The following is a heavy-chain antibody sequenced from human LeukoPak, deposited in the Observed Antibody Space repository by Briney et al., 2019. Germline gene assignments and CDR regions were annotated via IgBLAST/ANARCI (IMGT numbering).Heavy chain of an antibody. Sequence: SETLSPTCTVSGGSISSSSYYWGWIRQPPGKGLEWIGSIYYSGNTYYNPSLKSRVTISGDMSNNHFSLKVSSVTAADTAVYYCARNEPGDGSGWVFFDYWVQAT. CDR2: IYYSGNT. D-gene: IGHD6-19*01. V-gene: IGHV4-39*02. CDR3: ARNEPGDGSGWVFFDY. J-gene: IGHJ4*02. CDR1: GGSISSSSYY.